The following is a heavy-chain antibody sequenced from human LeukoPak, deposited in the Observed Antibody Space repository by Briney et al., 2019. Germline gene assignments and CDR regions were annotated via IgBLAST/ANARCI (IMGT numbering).Heavy chain of an antibody. D-gene: IGHD5-18*01. CDR1: GYTFTSYD. CDR2: MNPNSGNT. J-gene: IGHJ4*02. Sequence: GASVKVSCKASGYTFTSYDINWVRQATGQGLEWMGWMNPNSGNTDYAQKFQGRVTMTRNTSISTAYMELSSLRSEDTAVYYCAKHGHSYGDFDYWGQGTLVTVSS. V-gene: IGHV1-8*01. CDR3: AKHGHSYGDFDY.